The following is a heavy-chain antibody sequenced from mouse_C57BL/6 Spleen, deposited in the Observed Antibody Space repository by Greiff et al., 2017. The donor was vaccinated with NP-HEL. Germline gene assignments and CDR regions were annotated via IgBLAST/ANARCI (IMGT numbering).Heavy chain of an antibody. D-gene: IGHD1-1*01. CDR3: AIDYYGSSYRVFAY. Sequence: QVQLKQPGAELVKPGASVKVSCKASGYTFTSYWMHWVKQRPGQGLEWIGRIHPSDSDTNYNQKFKGKATLTVDKSSSTAYMQLSSLTSEDSAVYYCAIDYYGSSYRVFAYWGQGTLVTVSA. CDR1: GYTFTSYW. V-gene: IGHV1-74*01. CDR2: IHPSDSDT. J-gene: IGHJ3*01.